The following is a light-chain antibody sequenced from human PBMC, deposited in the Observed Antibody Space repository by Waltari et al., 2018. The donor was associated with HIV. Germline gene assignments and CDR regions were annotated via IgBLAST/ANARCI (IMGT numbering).Light chain of an antibody. V-gene: IGLV3-1*01. CDR1: KLGDKY. CDR3: QAWDSSAVV. CDR2: QDT. Sequence: SYELTQPPSVSVSPGQTATITCSGDKLGDKYVSWYQQRPGQSPVLVIYQDTGRPSGIPERLSGSNSGNTATLTISGTQAMDEADYYCQAWDSSAVVFGGGTK. J-gene: IGLJ2*01.